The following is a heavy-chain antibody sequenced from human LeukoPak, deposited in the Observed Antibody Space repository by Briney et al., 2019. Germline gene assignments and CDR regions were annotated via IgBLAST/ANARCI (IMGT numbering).Heavy chain of an antibody. V-gene: IGHV4-4*07. CDR3: ARDWGSYSSGWRAFDY. CDR2: IYTSGGS. J-gene: IGHJ4*02. Sequence: SETLCLSCTASGFTISSFYLTWVRQPAGKGLEWVGRIYTSGGSNYNASLKSRVTMFADTSKNQFSLKLSSVTAADTAVYYCARDWGSYSSGWRAFDYWGQGTLVTVSS. D-gene: IGHD6-19*01. CDR1: GFTISSFY.